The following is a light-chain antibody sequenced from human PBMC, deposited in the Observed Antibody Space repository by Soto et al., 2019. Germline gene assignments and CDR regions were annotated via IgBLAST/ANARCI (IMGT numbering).Light chain of an antibody. CDR1: ENINKW. V-gene: IGKV1-5*03. J-gene: IGKJ4*01. Sequence: DIHMTRSPSTKSPSVRDRVTITCRASENINKWLAWYQQRPGTVPKILIYQASNLESGVPARFSGSGSGTDFTLTISSLKPEDFAVYYCQQRSNWPLTFGGGTKVDIK. CDR3: QQRSNWPLT. CDR2: QAS.